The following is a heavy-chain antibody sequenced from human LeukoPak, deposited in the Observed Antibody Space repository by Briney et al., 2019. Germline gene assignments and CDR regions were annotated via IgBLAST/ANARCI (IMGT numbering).Heavy chain of an antibody. D-gene: IGHD2-15*01. J-gene: IGHJ4*02. V-gene: IGHV4-39*01. CDR2: IYYSGST. CDR3: ARGDCSGGSCYLFDY. CDR1: GGSISSSSYC. Sequence: SSETLSLTCTVSGGSISSSSYCWGWIRQPPGKGLEWIGSIYYSGSTYYNPSLKSRVTISVDTSKNQFSLKLSSVTAADTAVYYCARGDCSGGSCYLFDYWGQGALVTVSS.